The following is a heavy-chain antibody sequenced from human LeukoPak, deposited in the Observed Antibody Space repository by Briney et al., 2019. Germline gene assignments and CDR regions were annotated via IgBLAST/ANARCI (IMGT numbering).Heavy chain of an antibody. J-gene: IGHJ4*02. Sequence: GGSLRLSCAASGFTFAAYAMHWVRHAPGKGLEWVSVIYSGGSTYYADSVKGRFTISRDNSKNTLYLQMNSLRAEDTAVYYCARVPGEGHWGQGTLVTVSS. V-gene: IGHV3-53*01. CDR1: GFTFAAYA. CDR3: ARVPGEGH. D-gene: IGHD4-17*01. CDR2: IYSGGST.